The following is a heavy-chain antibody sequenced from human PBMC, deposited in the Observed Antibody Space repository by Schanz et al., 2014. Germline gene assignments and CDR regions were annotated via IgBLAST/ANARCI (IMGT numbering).Heavy chain of an antibody. CDR1: GFTFNDYY. CDR2: IRSKNDGGTT. D-gene: IGHD3-22*01. Sequence: VQLVESGGGLVKPGGSLRLSCAASGFTFNDYYMNWIRQAPGKGLEWVGHIRSKNDGGTTDYAAPVKGRFTISRDDSKNTVYLQMSSLKTEDTAVYYCTTYDAGYLHYWGQGTLVTVSS. J-gene: IGHJ4*02. CDR3: TTYDAGYLHY. V-gene: IGHV3-15*01.